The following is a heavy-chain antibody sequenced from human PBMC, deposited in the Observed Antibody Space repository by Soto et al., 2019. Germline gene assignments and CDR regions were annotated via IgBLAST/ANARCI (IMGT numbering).Heavy chain of an antibody. D-gene: IGHD2-21*01. CDR1: GFTFSDYA. J-gene: IGHJ4*02. Sequence: GVSLTLSCAPSGFTFSDYAIRCFRQAPGKALEWFSGSSGSGWATYQADSVNGRCSTARDNTKNSLFLSMANLRAEDRAVYYCGKASAAHNVVLVSSPGAVAIDFWGRGTLLTVS. CDR3: GKASAAHNVVLVSSPGAVAIDF. V-gene: IGHV3-23*01. CDR2: SSGSGWAT.